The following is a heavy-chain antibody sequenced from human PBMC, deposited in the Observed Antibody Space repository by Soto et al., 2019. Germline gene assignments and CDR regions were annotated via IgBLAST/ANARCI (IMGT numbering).Heavy chain of an antibody. J-gene: IGHJ4*02. Sequence: PGGSLRLSCAASGFTFSSYAMSWVRQAPGKGLEWVSAISGSGGSTYYADSVKGRFTISRDNSKNTLYLQMNSLRAEDTAVYYCAKGCMAARLSCPPIDYWGQGTLVTVSS. CDR1: GFTFSSYA. V-gene: IGHV3-23*01. CDR3: AKGCMAARLSCPPIDY. CDR2: ISGSGGST. D-gene: IGHD6-6*01.